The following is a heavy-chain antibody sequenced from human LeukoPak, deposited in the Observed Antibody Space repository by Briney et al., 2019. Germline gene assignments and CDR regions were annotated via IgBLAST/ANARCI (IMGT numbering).Heavy chain of an antibody. Sequence: GGSLRLSCAASGFTFSSYGMHWVRQAPGKGLEWVPVISYDGSNKYYADSVKGRFTISRDNSKNTLYLQMNSLRGEDTAVYYCAKDPGKFWSGHDYWGQGALVIVSS. CDR3: AKDPGKFWSGHDY. D-gene: IGHD3-3*01. CDR1: GFTFSSYG. CDR2: ISYDGSNK. J-gene: IGHJ4*02. V-gene: IGHV3-30*18.